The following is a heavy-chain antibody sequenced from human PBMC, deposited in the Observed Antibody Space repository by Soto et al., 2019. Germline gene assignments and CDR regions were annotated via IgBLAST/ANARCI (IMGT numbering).Heavy chain of an antibody. Sequence: AKPSSKKSGYTFTNYGCTSVRQAPGQGLEWMGWISPYNGNTNYAQKFQGRVTITADESTSTAYMELSSLRSEDTAVYYCAREGHYYDSSFDYWGQGTLVTVSS. CDR1: GYTFTNYG. CDR2: ISPYNGNT. D-gene: IGHD3-22*01. CDR3: AREGHYYDSSFDY. J-gene: IGHJ4*02. V-gene: IGHV1-18*04.